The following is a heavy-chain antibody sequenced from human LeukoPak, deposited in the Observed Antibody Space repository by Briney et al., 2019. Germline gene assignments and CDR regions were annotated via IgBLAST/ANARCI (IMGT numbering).Heavy chain of an antibody. V-gene: IGHV1-46*01. J-gene: IGHJ4*02. CDR1: GYTFTNYY. CDR3: ARERRAWGEDF. CDR2: INPNGGNT. D-gene: IGHD3-16*01. Sequence: ASVKVSCKASGYTFTNYYIHWVRQAPGQGLEWVGLINPNGGNTGYAQRFQGRVTVTTDTSTSTVFMELNSLQSEDTAVYYCARERRAWGEDFWGQGTLVTVSS.